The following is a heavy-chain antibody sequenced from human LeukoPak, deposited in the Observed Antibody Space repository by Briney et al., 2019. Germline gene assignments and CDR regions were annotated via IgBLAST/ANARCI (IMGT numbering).Heavy chain of an antibody. Sequence: SETLSLTCTVSGGSISSYYWSWIRQPAGKGLEWIGRIYTSGCTNYNPSLKSRVTMSVDTSKNQFSLKLSSVTAADTAVYYCARVRQSGWTPDYFDYWGQGTLVTVSS. J-gene: IGHJ4*02. CDR2: IYTSGCT. CDR3: ARVRQSGWTPDYFDY. V-gene: IGHV4-4*07. D-gene: IGHD6-19*01. CDR1: GGSISSYY.